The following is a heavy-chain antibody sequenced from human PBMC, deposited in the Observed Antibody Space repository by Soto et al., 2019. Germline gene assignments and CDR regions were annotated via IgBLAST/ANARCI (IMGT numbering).Heavy chain of an antibody. CDR1: GGTFSSYT. V-gene: IGHV1-69*02. CDR2: IIPILGIA. D-gene: IGHD3-22*01. CDR3: AVDKYYDSSGYPNFDY. J-gene: IGHJ4*02. Sequence: SVKVSCKASGGTFSSYTISWVRHAPGQGLEWMGRIIPILGIANYAQKFQGRVTITADKSTSTAYMELSSLRSEDTAVYYCAVDKYYDSSGYPNFDYWGQGTLVTVSS.